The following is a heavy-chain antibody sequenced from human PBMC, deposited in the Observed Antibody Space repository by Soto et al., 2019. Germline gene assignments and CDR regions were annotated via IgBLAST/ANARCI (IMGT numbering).Heavy chain of an antibody. D-gene: IGHD2-15*01. J-gene: IGHJ2*01. Sequence: QVQVVQSGAEVKKPGASVKVACKASGYTFSTFGMSWVRQAPGQGLEWMGWISVEKGDTNSAQKFQDRVTMTPDTSPGTAYMELRSLTSDDTAVYYCARCYCSVGSCFTCWHFDLWGRGTLVTVSS. CDR3: ARCYCSVGSCFTCWHFDL. V-gene: IGHV1-18*01. CDR2: ISVEKGDT. CDR1: GYTFSTFG.